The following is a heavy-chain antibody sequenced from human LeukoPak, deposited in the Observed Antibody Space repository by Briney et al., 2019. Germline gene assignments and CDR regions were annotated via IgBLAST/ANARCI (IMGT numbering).Heavy chain of an antibody. J-gene: IGHJ6*03. CDR3: ARADWGTGYYYYYMDV. CDR2: SYYSGST. CDR1: GGSISSGYYY. V-gene: IGHV4-30-4*08. Sequence: PSQNLSLTRTLAGGSISSGYYYWSWIRQPPGKGLEWSRYSYYSGSTYYNPSLKTRLTLSVDSAKNQFSLRLSAVTAADTAVYYCARADWGTGYYYYYMDVWGKGTTVTVSS. D-gene: IGHD7-27*01.